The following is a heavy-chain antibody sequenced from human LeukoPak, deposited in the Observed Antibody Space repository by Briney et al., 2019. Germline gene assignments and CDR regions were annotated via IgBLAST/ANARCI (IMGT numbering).Heavy chain of an antibody. CDR1: GGSISSYY. CDR3: ASGGVVVITTPEYFQH. J-gene: IGHJ1*01. CDR2: IYTSGST. D-gene: IGHD3-22*01. Sequence: PSETLSLTCTVSGGSISSYYWSWIRQPPGKGLEWIGRIYTSGSTNYNPSLKSRVTMPVDTSKNQFSLKLSSVTAADTAVYYCASGGVVVITTPEYFQHWGQGTLVTVSS. V-gene: IGHV4-4*07.